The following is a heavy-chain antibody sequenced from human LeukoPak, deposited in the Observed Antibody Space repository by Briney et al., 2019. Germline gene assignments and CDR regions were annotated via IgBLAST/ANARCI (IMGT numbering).Heavy chain of an antibody. V-gene: IGHV3-23*01. CDR2: MSGSGGYT. D-gene: IGHD6-13*01. CDR3: ASNMRGYSRPTDRLY. Sequence: GGSLRLSCAASGFTFSSYAMSWVRQAPGKGLEWVSAMSGSGGYTYYADSVKGRFTISRDNSKNTLYLQMNSLRAEDTAVYYCASNMRGYSRPTDRLYWGQGTLVTVSS. CDR1: GFTFSSYA. J-gene: IGHJ4*02.